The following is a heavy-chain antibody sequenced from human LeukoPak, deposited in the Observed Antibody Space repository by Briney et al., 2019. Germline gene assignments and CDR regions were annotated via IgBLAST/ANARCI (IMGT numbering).Heavy chain of an antibody. CDR3: ARDDDSSGWYGGHDY. D-gene: IGHD6-19*01. J-gene: IGHJ4*02. V-gene: IGHV3-48*02. CDR1: GFTFSSYS. CDR2: ISSSSSTI. Sequence: GGSLSLSCAASGFTFSSYSMNWVRQAPGKGLEWVSYISSSSSTIYYADSVKGRFTTSRDNAKNSLYLQMNSLRDEDTAVYYCARDDDSSGWYGGHDYWGQGTLVTVSS.